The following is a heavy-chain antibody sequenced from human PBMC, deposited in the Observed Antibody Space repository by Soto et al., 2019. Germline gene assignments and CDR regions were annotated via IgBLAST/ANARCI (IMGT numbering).Heavy chain of an antibody. CDR3: ATANWNYLPFIDY. Sequence: PGGSLRLSCAASGFTFSSYSMNWVRQAPGKGLEWVSYISISGSTIYYADSVKGRFTISRDNAKNSLYLQMNSLRAEDTAVYYCATANWNYLPFIDYWGQGTLVTVSS. CDR2: ISISGSTI. CDR1: GFTFSSYS. J-gene: IGHJ4*02. V-gene: IGHV3-48*04. D-gene: IGHD1-7*01.